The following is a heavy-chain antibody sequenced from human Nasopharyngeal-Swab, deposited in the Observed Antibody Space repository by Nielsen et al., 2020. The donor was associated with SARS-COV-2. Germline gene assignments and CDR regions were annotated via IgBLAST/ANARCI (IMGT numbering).Heavy chain of an antibody. CDR3: ARLLRFLEWLHLPDYYYGMDV. V-gene: IGHV3-11*03. D-gene: IGHD3-3*01. Sequence: RQAPGEGVEGGFYISSSSSYTNYADSVKGRFTISRDNAKNSLYLQMNSLRAEDTAVYYCARLLRFLEWLHLPDYYYGMDVWGQGTTVTVSS. CDR2: ISSSSSYT. J-gene: IGHJ6*02.